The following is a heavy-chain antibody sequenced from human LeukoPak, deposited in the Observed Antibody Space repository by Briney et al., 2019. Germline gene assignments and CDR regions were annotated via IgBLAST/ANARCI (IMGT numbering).Heavy chain of an antibody. J-gene: IGHJ5*02. D-gene: IGHD6-13*01. CDR1: GGTFSSYA. CDR2: IIPIFGTA. V-gene: IGHV1-69*13. CDR3: AQSIAAAGTPSGWFDP. Sequence: SVKVSCKASGGTFSSYAISCVRQAPGQGLEWMGGIIPIFGTANYAQKFQGRVTITADESTSTAYMELSSLRSEDTAVYYCAQSIAAAGTPSGWFDPWGQGTLVTVSS.